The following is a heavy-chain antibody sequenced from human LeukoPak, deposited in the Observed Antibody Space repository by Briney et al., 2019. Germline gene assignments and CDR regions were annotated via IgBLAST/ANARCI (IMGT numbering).Heavy chain of an antibody. Sequence: SETLSLTCTVSGGSISSSSYYWGWIRQPPGKGLEWIGSIYYSGSTYYNPSLKSRVTISVDTSKNQFSLKLSSVTAADTAVYYCARDNRDAGTAFDYWGQGNLVTVSS. CDR3: ARDNRDAGTAFDY. CDR1: GGSISSSSYY. V-gene: IGHV4-39*07. D-gene: IGHD1-1*01. J-gene: IGHJ4*02. CDR2: IYYSGST.